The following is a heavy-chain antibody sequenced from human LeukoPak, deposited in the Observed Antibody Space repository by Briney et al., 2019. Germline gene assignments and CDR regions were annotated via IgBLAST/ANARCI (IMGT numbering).Heavy chain of an antibody. CDR3: AGGQGWHFDL. V-gene: IGHV3-7*01. Sequence: GGSLRLSCVPSGITFSSYAMSWVRQAPGKGLEWVADIKHDGSEEHYVASVKGRFTISRDNAKLYLQMNSLRAEDTAVYYCAGGQGWHFDLWGLGTLITVSS. CDR1: GITFSSYA. J-gene: IGHJ2*01. CDR2: IKHDGSEE. D-gene: IGHD2-15*01.